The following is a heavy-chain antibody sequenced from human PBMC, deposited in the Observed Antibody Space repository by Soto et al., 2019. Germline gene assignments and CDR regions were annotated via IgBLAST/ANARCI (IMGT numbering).Heavy chain of an antibody. CDR1: GFTFSDHY. CDR2: TRNKANSYTT. Sequence: EVQLVESGGGLVQPGGSLRLSCAASGFTFSDHYMDWVRQAPGKGLEWVGRTRNKANSYTTEYAASVKGRFTISRDDSKTSLYLQMNSLKTEDTAVYYCASVDDSSGYYLDYWGQGTLVTVSS. D-gene: IGHD3-22*01. J-gene: IGHJ4*02. V-gene: IGHV3-72*01. CDR3: ASVDDSSGYYLDY.